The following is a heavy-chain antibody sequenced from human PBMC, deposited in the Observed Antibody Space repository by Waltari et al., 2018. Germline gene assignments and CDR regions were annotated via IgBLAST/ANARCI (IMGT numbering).Heavy chain of an antibody. V-gene: IGHV4-61*02. J-gene: IGHJ6*03. D-gene: IGHD6-6*01. CDR1: GGSISSGSYY. Sequence: QVQLQESGPGLVKPSQTLSLTCTVSGGSISSGSYYWSWIRQPAGKGLEWIGRIYTSGSTNYNPSPKGRVTISVDTSKNQFSLKLSSVTAADTAVYYCARVAGGSSSGFDYYYMDVWGKGTTVTVSS. CDR2: IYTSGST. CDR3: ARVAGGSSSGFDYYYMDV.